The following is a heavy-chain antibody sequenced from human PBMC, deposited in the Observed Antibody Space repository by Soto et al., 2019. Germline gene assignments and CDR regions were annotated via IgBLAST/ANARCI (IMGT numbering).Heavy chain of an antibody. CDR2: ISYDGSNK. CDR3: ARDYYRFNSGYGFSMDV. V-gene: IGHV3-30-3*01. Sequence: GGSLRLSCAASGFTFSSYAMHWVRQAPGKGLEWVAVISYDGSNKYYADSVKGRFTISRDNSKNTLYLQMNSLRAEDTAVYYCARDYYRFNSGYGFSMDVWGQGTTVTVSS. D-gene: IGHD5-12*01. J-gene: IGHJ6*02. CDR1: GFTFSSYA.